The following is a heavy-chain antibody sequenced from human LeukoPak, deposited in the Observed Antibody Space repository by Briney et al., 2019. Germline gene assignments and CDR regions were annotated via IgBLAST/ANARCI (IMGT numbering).Heavy chain of an antibody. CDR3: ARVGPSSASMTPAYGMDV. CDR2: INWNGGSI. CDR1: GSTFDDYG. J-gene: IGHJ6*02. Sequence: PGGSLRLSCAASGSTFDDYGMSWVRQAPGKGLEWVSGINWNGGSIGYADSVKGRFTISRDNAKNSLYLQMNSLRAEDTALYYCARVGPSSASMTPAYGMDVWGQGTTVTVSS. D-gene: IGHD2/OR15-2a*01. V-gene: IGHV3-20*04.